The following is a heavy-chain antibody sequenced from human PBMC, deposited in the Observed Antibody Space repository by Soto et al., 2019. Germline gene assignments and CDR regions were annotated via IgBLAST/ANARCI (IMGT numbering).Heavy chain of an antibody. CDR2: ISDSEGRT. CDR3: AKSGGRFYYDRSGYRFDP. J-gene: IGHJ5*02. Sequence: GGSLRLSCAASGFTISSYAMNWVRQAQGKGLEWVSSISDSEGRTYYADSVKGRFTISRDNSKNTLYLQVNGLRAEATAVYYCAKSGGRFYYDRSGYRFDPWGQGTLVTVAS. V-gene: IGHV3-23*01. CDR1: GFTISSYA. D-gene: IGHD3-22*01.